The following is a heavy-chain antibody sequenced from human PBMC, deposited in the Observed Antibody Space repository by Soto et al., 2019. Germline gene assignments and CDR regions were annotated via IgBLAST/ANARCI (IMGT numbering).Heavy chain of an antibody. CDR3: ATDGVQYVVSGLYFFDY. CDR1: GFTLNNYA. D-gene: IGHD2-15*01. Sequence: GGSLRLSCAASGFTLNNYAMHWVRQVPGKGLEWVAFISYNGKNKYYGDSVKGRFTISRDDSKNTLFLQMNSLRSEDTAVYYCATDGVQYVVSGLYFFDYWGQGALVTVSS. CDR2: ISYNGKNK. V-gene: IGHV3-30*04. J-gene: IGHJ4*02.